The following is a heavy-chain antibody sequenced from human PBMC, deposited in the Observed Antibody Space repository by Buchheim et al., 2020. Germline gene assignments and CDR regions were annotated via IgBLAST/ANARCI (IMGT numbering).Heavy chain of an antibody. CDR1: GSTFSSFA. CDR3: ARVHGGKNYYYYGMDV. V-gene: IGHV3-30*04. J-gene: IGHJ6*02. CDR2: ISFDGSNK. D-gene: IGHD4-23*01. Sequence: QVQLVESGGGVVQPGMSLRLSCAVSGSTFSSFAMHWVRQAPGKGLEWVAVISFDGSNKYYAGSVKGRFTISKDNSKNTLYLQMNSLRAEDTAVYYCARVHGGKNYYYYGMDVWGQGTT.